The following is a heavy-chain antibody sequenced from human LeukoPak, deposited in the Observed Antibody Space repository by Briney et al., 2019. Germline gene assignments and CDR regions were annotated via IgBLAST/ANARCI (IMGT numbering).Heavy chain of an antibody. J-gene: IGHJ4*02. CDR2: ISGSGGST. Sequence: GGSLRLSCAASGFTFSSYAMSWVRQAPGKGLEWVSAISGSGGSTYYADSVKGRFTISRDNSKNTLYLQMSSLRAEDTAVYYCANTGIYYDSSGYDYWGQGTLVTVSS. CDR3: ANTGIYYDSSGYDY. CDR1: GFTFSSYA. D-gene: IGHD3-22*01. V-gene: IGHV3-23*01.